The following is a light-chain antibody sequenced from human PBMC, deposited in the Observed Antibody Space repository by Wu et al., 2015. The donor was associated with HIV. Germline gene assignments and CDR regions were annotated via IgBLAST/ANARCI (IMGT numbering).Light chain of an antibody. CDR1: QGISSY. CDR2: AAS. V-gene: IGKV1-8*01. Sequence: AIRMTQSPSSLSASTGDRVTITCRASQGISSYLAWYQQKSGQAPNLLIFAASTLLDGVPSRFSGGGSGTDFILTINSLHPEDFATYFCQQVSQYPYTFGQGT. J-gene: IGKJ2*01. CDR3: QQVSQYPYT.